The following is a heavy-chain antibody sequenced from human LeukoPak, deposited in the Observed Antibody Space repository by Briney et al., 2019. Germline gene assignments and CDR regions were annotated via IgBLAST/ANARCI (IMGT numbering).Heavy chain of an antibody. CDR3: ARAGGFLSPFGY. J-gene: IGHJ4*02. CDR2: IYYSEST. V-gene: IGHV4-61*01. CDR1: GGSVNSGSYY. D-gene: IGHD3-16*01. Sequence: SETLSLTCTVSGGSVNSGSYYWSWIRQPPGKGLEWIGYIYYSESTNYNPSLKSRVTISVDTSKNQFSLNLNSVTAADTAVYYCARAGGFLSPFGYWGQGTLVTVSS.